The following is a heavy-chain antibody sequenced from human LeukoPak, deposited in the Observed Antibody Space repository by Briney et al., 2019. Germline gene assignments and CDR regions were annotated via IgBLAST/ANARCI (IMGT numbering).Heavy chain of an antibody. V-gene: IGHV4-30-4*01. Sequence: PSQTLSLTCTVSGGSISSGDYYWSWIRQPPGKGLEWIGYIYYSGSTYYNPSLKSRVTISVDTSKNQFSLKLSSVTAADTAVYYCARSDYYDSSGYHAEYFQHWGQGTLVTVSS. J-gene: IGHJ1*01. D-gene: IGHD3-22*01. CDR3: ARSDYYDSSGYHAEYFQH. CDR2: IYYSGST. CDR1: GGSISSGDYY.